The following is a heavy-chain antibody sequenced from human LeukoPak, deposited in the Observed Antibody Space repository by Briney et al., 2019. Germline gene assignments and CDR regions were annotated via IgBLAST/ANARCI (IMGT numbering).Heavy chain of an antibody. Sequence: SVKVSCKASGGTFSSYAISWVRQAPGQGLEWMGGIIPIFGTANYAQKFQGRVTITADESTSTAYMELSSLRSEDTAVYYCARAKDSSGYYLLYYFDYWGQGTLVTVSS. J-gene: IGHJ4*02. CDR2: IIPIFGTA. CDR3: ARAKDSSGYYLLYYFDY. D-gene: IGHD3-22*01. CDR1: GGTFSSYA. V-gene: IGHV1-69*13.